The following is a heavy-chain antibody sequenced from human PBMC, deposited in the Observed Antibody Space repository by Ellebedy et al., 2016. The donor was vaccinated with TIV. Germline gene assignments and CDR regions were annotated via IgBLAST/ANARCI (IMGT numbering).Heavy chain of an antibody. CDR1: GFTFSSYA. J-gene: IGHJ2*01. Sequence: GGSLRLSCAASGFTFSSYAMSWVRQAPGKGLEWVSAISGSGGSTYYADSVKGRFTISRDNAKNSLYLQMNSLRAEDTAVYYCARDRHWYFDLWGRGTLVTVSS. V-gene: IGHV3-23*01. CDR2: ISGSGGST. CDR3: ARDRHWYFDL.